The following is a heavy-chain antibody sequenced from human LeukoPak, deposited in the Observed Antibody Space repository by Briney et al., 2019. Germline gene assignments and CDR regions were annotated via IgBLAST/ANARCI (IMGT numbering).Heavy chain of an antibody. Sequence: ASVKVSCKASGGTFSSYAISWVRQAPGQGLEWMGWISAYNGNTNYAQKLQGRVTMTTDTSTSTAYMELRSLRSDDTAVYYCARSAAVADYYYYGMDVWGQGTTVTVSS. V-gene: IGHV1-18*01. CDR2: ISAYNGNT. J-gene: IGHJ6*02. CDR3: ARSAAVADYYYYGMDV. D-gene: IGHD6-19*01. CDR1: GGTFSSYA.